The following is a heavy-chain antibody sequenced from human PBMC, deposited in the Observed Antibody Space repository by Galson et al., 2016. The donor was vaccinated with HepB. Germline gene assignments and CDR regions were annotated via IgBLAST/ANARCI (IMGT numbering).Heavy chain of an antibody. CDR2: INPNSGGT. CDR3: ARIKEELRRAFDI. V-gene: IGHV1-2*02. D-gene: IGHD1-7*01. Sequence: SVKVSCKASGYTFTADYMHWVRQAPGQGLGWMGWINPNSGGTHYAQKFQGRVTLTRDTSISTAYMELSSLISDDTAVYYCARIKEELRRAFDIWGQGTMLTVSS. J-gene: IGHJ3*02. CDR1: GYTFTADY.